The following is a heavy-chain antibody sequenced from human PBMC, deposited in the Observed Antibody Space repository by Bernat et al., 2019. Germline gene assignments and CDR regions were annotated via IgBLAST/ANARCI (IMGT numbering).Heavy chain of an antibody. CDR2: ISGSGGST. Sequence: EVQLLESGGGLVQPGGSLRLSCAASGFTFSSYAMSWVRQAPGKGLEWVSAISGSGGSTYYADSVKGRFTISRDNSKNTLYLQMNSLRAEDTAVYYCAKTQYAIKDFGNYYGMDVWGQGTTVTVSS. D-gene: IGHD2-8*01. J-gene: IGHJ6*02. V-gene: IGHV3-23*01. CDR3: AKTQYAIKDFGNYYGMDV. CDR1: GFTFSSYA.